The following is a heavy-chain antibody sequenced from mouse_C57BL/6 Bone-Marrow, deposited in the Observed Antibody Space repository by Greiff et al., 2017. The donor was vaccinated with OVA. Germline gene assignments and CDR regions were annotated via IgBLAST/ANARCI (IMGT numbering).Heavy chain of an antibody. CDR2: IDPENGDT. D-gene: IGHD4-1*01. Sequence: DVKLVESGAELVRPGASVKLSCTASGFNIKDDYMHWVKQRPEQGLEWIGWIDPENGDTEYASKFQGKATITADTSSNTAYLQLSSLTSEDTAVYYCTTAGYYFDYWGQGTTLTVSS. V-gene: IGHV14-4*01. CDR1: GFNIKDDY. CDR3: TTAGYYFDY. J-gene: IGHJ2*01.